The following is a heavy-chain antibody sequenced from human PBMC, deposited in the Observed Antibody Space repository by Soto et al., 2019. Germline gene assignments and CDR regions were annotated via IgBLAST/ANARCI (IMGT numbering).Heavy chain of an antibody. CDR2: ISGRGVVT. CDR1: GFTFNSYA. CDR3: PKERADRRIAQYAMAV. Sequence: PGRSRRISCVASGFTFNSYAMSCVRQAPWKGLERVSRISGRGVVTYYADSVKGRFTISRDNSKNTLVLQMNSLRAEDMAAYYCPKERADRRIAQYAMAVWAQGTRVTVSS. J-gene: IGHJ6*02. D-gene: IGHD6-13*01. V-gene: IGHV3-23*01.